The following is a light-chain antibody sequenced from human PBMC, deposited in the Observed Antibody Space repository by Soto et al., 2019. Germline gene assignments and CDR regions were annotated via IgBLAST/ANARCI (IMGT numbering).Light chain of an antibody. V-gene: IGKV3-20*01. CDR3: QQYGSSPLT. Sequence: EIVLTQSPGTLSLSPVERATLSCRASQSVSSSYLAWYQQKPGQAPRLLIYDASSRATGIPDRFSGSGSGTDFTLTISRLEPEDFAVYYCQQYGSSPLTFGGGTKVEIK. J-gene: IGKJ4*01. CDR1: QSVSSSY. CDR2: DAS.